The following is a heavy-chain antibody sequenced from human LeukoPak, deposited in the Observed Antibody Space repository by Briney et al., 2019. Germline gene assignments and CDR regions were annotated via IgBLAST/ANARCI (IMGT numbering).Heavy chain of an antibody. CDR3: ARDPGGFWSSYDDYYYYMDV. D-gene: IGHD3-3*01. CDR2: ISSSSSYI. J-gene: IGHJ6*03. CDR1: GFTFSSYS. V-gene: IGHV3-21*01. Sequence: GGSLRLSCAASGFTFSSYSMNWVRQAPGKGLEWVSSISSSSSYIYYADSVKGRFTISRDNAKNSLYLQMNSLRAEDTAVYYCARDPGGFWSSYDDYYYYMDVWGKGTTVTVSS.